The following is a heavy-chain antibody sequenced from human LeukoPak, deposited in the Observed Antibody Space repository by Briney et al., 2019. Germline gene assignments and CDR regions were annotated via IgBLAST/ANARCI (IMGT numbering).Heavy chain of an antibody. CDR2: ISGSGGST. Sequence: GGSLRLSCAASGFTFSSYAMTWVRQAPGKGLEWVSSISGSGGSTYYADSVKGRFTISRDNSKNTLYLQMHRLRAEDTAAYCCAKGTTVSTPRAFDIWGQGTMVTVPS. CDR3: AKGTTVSTPRAFDI. CDR1: GFTFSSYA. V-gene: IGHV3-23*01. J-gene: IGHJ3*02. D-gene: IGHD4-17*01.